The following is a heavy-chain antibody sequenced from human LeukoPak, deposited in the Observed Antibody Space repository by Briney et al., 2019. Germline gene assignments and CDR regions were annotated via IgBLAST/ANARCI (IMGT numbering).Heavy chain of an antibody. Sequence: SETLSLTCTVSGGSISSYYWSWIRLPPGKGLEWIGYIYYTGATYSNPSLKSRVTISLDTSKNQFSLKLSSVTAADAAVYYCARAGYSYGTGYYFDYWGQGALVTVSS. D-gene: IGHD5-18*01. CDR3: ARAGYSYGTGYYFDY. J-gene: IGHJ4*02. CDR1: GGSISSYY. CDR2: IYYTGAT. V-gene: IGHV4-59*01.